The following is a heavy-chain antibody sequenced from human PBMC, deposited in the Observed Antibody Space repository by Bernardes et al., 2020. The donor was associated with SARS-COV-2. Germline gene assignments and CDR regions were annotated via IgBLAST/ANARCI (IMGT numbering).Heavy chain of an antibody. CDR3: ARTRTTISTTGIPVDY. D-gene: IGHD2-21*02. J-gene: IGHJ4*02. V-gene: IGHV1-2*07. Sequence: ASVTVSCKASGYTFTGYFIHWVRQAPGPRLAWMGWINPNTGATNYIHQFQGRVTMTRHTSITTADMDLSRLGSDDTAIYYCARTRTTISTTGIPVDYWGQGTLVTVSS. CDR2: INPNTGAT. CDR1: GYTFTGYF.